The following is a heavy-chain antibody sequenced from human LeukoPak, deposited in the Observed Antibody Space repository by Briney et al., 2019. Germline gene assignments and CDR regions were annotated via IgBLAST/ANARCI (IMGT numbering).Heavy chain of an antibody. Sequence: PSETLSLTCAVSGGSISSGGYSWSWIRQPPGKGLEWIGYIYHSGSTYYNPSLKSRVTISVDRSKNQFSLKLSSVTAADTAVYYCARGWGPHYYDSSGTDAFDIWAKGQWSPSLQ. J-gene: IGHJ3*02. CDR2: IYHSGST. CDR3: ARGWGPHYYDSSGTDAFDI. CDR1: GGSISSGGYS. V-gene: IGHV4-30-2*01. D-gene: IGHD3-22*01.